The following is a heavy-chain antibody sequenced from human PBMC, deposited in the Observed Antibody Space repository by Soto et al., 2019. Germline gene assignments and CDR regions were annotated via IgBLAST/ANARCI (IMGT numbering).Heavy chain of an antibody. CDR1: RYTFISYD. D-gene: IGHD2-15*01. Sequence: QVQLVQSGAEVKKSGASVKVSCKASRYTFISYDINWVRQATGQGLEWMGWMNPNSGNTGYAQKFQGRITMTRNTSINTAYMELSSLRSEVTAVYYCARGQEVWWYAGPLGLHGLDVWGQGTTVTVSS. V-gene: IGHV1-8*01. CDR2: MNPNSGNT. CDR3: ARGQEVWWYAGPLGLHGLDV. J-gene: IGHJ6*02.